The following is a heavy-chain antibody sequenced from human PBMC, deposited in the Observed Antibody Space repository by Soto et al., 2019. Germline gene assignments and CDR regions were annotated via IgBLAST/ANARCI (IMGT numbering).Heavy chain of an antibody. CDR3: ARIRALDI. Sequence: RGSLRLSCAASGVTFSSYSMNWVRQAPGKGLEWLSYISPSGSTMYYADSVKGRFTISRDNAKNSLYLQMNSLRAEDTAVYYCARIRALDIWGQGTMVTVSS. V-gene: IGHV3-48*01. J-gene: IGHJ3*02. CDR1: GVTFSSYS. CDR2: ISPSGSTM.